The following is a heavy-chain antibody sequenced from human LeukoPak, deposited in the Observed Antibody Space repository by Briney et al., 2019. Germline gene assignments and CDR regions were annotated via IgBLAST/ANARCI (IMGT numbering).Heavy chain of an antibody. CDR2: IRYDGSNK. V-gene: IGHV3-30*02. D-gene: IGHD5-18*01. CDR3: AKERDTAMVTIDY. CDR1: GFTFSSYG. J-gene: IGHJ4*02. Sequence: PGGSLRLSCAASGFTFSSYGMHWVRQAPGKGLEWVAFIRYDGSNKYYADSVKGRFTISRDNSKHTLYLQMNSLRAEDTAVYYCAKERDTAMVTIDYWGQGTLVTVSS.